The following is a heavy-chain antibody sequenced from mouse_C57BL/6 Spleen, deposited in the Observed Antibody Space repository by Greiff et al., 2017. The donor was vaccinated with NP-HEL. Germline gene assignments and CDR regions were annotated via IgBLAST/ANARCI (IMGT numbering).Heavy chain of an antibody. CDR3: TRTAQRAWFAY. J-gene: IGHJ3*01. D-gene: IGHD3-2*02. Sequence: QVQLQQSGAELVRPGASVTLSCKASGYTFTDYEMHWVKQTPVHGLEWIGAIDPETGGTAYNQKFKGKAILTADKSSSTAYMELRSLTSEDSAVYYCTRTAQRAWFAYWGQGTLVTVSA. CDR1: GYTFTDYE. V-gene: IGHV1-15*01. CDR2: IDPETGGT.